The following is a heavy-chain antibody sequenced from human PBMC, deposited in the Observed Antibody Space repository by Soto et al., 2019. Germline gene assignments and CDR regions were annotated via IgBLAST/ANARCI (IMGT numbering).Heavy chain of an antibody. Sequence: EVQLVDSGGGLVQPGGSLRLSCAASGFTFRTYWMTWVHQAPGKGLEWVANIIQDGSQTNYVDSVQGRFTISRDNAKNSLFLQMNSLRVEDTAVYYCVRGPRLTVPYAKYFGLDVWGHGTTVTVSS. CDR2: IIQDGSQT. V-gene: IGHV3-7*01. J-gene: IGHJ6*01. D-gene: IGHD3-16*01. CDR1: GFTFRTYW. CDR3: VRGPRLTVPYAKYFGLDV.